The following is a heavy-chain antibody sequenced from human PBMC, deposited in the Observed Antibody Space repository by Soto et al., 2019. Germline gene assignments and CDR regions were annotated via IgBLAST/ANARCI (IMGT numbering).Heavy chain of an antibody. CDR1: GFTFSSYA. J-gene: IGHJ4*02. CDR3: ARGSSIAARPRGYYFDY. CDR2: ISYDGSNK. D-gene: IGHD6-6*01. Sequence: GGSLRLSCAASGFTFSSYAMHWVRQAPGKGLEWVAVISYDGSNKYYADSVKGRFTISRDNSKNTLYLQMNSLRAEDTAVYYCARGSSIAARPRGYYFDYWGQGTLVTVSS. V-gene: IGHV3-30-3*01.